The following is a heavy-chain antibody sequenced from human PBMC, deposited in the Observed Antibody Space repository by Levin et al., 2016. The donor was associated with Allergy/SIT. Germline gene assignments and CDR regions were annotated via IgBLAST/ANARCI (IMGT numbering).Heavy chain of an antibody. CDR2: IEYSGDT. CDR3: TRVVTGYSTGWVPFDN. CDR1: SVSMSGFY. Sequence: SETLSLTCTVSSVSMSGFYWTWIRQPPGKGLEWIGYIEYSGDTNYNPSLKSRVTISLDTSKNQFSLKLNSVTAADTAVYYCTRVVTGYSTGWVPFDNWGQGAQVTVSS. V-gene: IGHV4-59*01. D-gene: IGHD2-8*02. J-gene: IGHJ4*02.